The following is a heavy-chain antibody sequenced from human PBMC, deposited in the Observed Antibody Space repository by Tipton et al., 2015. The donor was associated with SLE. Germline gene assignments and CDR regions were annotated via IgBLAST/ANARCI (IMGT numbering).Heavy chain of an antibody. CDR3: TMGGDMGFDP. J-gene: IGHJ5*02. Sequence: TLSLTCTVSGGSISSYYWSWIRQPPGKGLEWIGNIYYSGSTNYNPSLKSRVTISVDTSKNQFSLKLSSATAADTAVYYCTMGGDMGFDPWGQGTLVTVSS. CDR2: IYYSGST. V-gene: IGHV4-59*01. D-gene: IGHD3-16*01. CDR1: GGSISSYY.